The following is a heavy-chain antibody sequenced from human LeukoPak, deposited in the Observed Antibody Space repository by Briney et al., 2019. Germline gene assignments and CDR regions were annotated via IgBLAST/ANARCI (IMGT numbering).Heavy chain of an antibody. J-gene: IGHJ4*02. V-gene: IGHV1-18*01. D-gene: IGHD5-18*01. Sequence: GASVKVSCKASGYTFTSYGISWVRQAPGQGLEWMGWISAYNGNTNYAQKLQGRVTMTTDTSTSTAYMELRSLRSDDTAVYYCARRTRIRLWIPPDYWGQGTLVTVSS. CDR2: ISAYNGNT. CDR1: GYTFTSYG. CDR3: ARRTRIRLWIPPDY.